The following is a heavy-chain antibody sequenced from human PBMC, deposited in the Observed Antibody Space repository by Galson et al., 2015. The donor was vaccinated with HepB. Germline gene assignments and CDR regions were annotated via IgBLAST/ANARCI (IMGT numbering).Heavy chain of an antibody. Sequence: SLRLSCAASGFTFSSHSMNWVRQAPGKGLEWVAYISSSGTTIYYADSVKGRFTISRDNAKNSLYLQMNNLGDEDTAVCYCARGPRPTTDAWYYCDYWGQGTLVTVSS. CDR2: ISSSGTTI. CDR3: ARGPRPTTDAWYYCDY. V-gene: IGHV3-48*02. J-gene: IGHJ4*02. D-gene: IGHD1-1*01. CDR1: GFTFSSHS.